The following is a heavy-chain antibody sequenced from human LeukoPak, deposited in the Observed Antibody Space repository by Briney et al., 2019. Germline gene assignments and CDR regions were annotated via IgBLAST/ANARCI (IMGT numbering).Heavy chain of an antibody. V-gene: IGHV3-30*18. D-gene: IGHD6-13*01. CDR2: ISYDGSNK. CDR1: GVTFSSYG. J-gene: IGHJ4*02. CDR3: AKRGEVSTWYKRLKLYFDS. Sequence: GGSLRLPCAASGVTFSSYGMHWVRQAPGKGLEWVAVISYDGSNKYYADSVKGRFTISRDNSKNTLYLQLTSLRAEDTAVYYCAKRGEVSTWYKRLKLYFDSWSRGTLVTVSS.